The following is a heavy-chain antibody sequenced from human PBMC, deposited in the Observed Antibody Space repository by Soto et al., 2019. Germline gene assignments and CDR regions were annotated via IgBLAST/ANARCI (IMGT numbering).Heavy chain of an antibody. D-gene: IGHD5-18*01. J-gene: IGHJ6*02. CDR2: INPNSGDT. CDR1: GYTFRGHY. V-gene: IGHV1-2*02. Sequence: ASVKVSCKASGYTFRGHYIHWVRQAPGQGLDWVGWINPNSGDTNYAQKFQGRVAMTRDSSITTAYMELSRLRSEDTAVYYCARDLVYSYGWNYYYGMDVWGQGTTVTVSS. CDR3: ARDLVYSYGWNYYYGMDV.